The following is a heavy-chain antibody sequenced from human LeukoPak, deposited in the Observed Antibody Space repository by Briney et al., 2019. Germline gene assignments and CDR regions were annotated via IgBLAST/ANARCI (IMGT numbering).Heavy chain of an antibody. CDR2: ISGDGRAI. CDR3: ATSLSGWFGPSAYY. V-gene: IGHV3-48*03. J-gene: IGHJ4*02. CDR1: GFAFSSYE. Sequence: PGGSLRLSCVASGFAFSSYEMSWVRQAPGKALEWVSFISGDGRAIHYADSVRGRFTISADNARNSVFLQMNSLRAEDTAVYYCATSLSGWFGPSAYYCGQGTLVTVSS. D-gene: IGHD6-19*01.